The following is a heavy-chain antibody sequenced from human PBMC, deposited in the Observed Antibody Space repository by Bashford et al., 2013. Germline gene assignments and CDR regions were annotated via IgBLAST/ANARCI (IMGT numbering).Heavy chain of an antibody. Sequence: GESLKISCKGSGYRLTTYWIGWVRQMPGKGLEWMGIISPADSDTRYSQSFQGQVTISADKSINTAYLQWSSLKASDTAIYYCARFMAPSSLSECWFDPWGQGTLVTVSS. V-gene: IGHV5-51*01. CDR3: ARFMAPSSLSECWFDP. D-gene: IGHD6-6*01. CDR1: GYRLTTYW. J-gene: IGHJ5*02. CDR2: ISPADSDT.